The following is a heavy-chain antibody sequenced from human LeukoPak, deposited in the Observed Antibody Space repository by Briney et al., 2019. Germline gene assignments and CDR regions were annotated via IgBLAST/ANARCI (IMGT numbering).Heavy chain of an antibody. CDR2: ISVYNGNT. J-gene: IGHJ6*02. CDR1: GYTFISHG. Sequence: ASVKASCKASGYTFISHGISWVRQAPGQGLEWMGWISVYNGNTNYAQNLQGRVTMTTDTYTSTAYMELRSLRSDDTAVYYCAKNKTIDGMDVWGQGTTVTVSS. D-gene: IGHD1-7*01. V-gene: IGHV1-18*01. CDR3: AKNKTIDGMDV.